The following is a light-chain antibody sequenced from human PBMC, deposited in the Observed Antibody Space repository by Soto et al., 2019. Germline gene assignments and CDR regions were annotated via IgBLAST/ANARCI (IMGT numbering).Light chain of an antibody. V-gene: IGKV1-27*01. Sequence: DIQMTQSPTSLSASVGDRVTITCRASQGIRNFVAWYQQKPGKPPKLLIYAASTLQSGVPSRFSGSGSGTAFLLTTISLLPEDFPMYSCQKNLSVPVLGPGTKVEI. J-gene: IGKJ3*01. CDR2: AAS. CDR1: QGIRNF. CDR3: QKNLSVPV.